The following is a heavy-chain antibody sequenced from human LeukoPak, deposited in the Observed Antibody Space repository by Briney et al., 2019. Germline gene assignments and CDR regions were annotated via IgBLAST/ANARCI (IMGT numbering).Heavy chain of an antibody. V-gene: IGHV3-30*18. Sequence: GGSLRLSCAASGFTLSNYGMHWARQAPGKGLEWVAVMSYDGSNKHYADSVQGRFTISRDDAKNTLYLQMNSLRAEDTAVYYCAKDPPYRQSNIYRFDDWGQGTLVTVSS. CDR1: GFTLSNYG. J-gene: IGHJ4*02. CDR2: MSYDGSNK. CDR3: AKDPPYRQSNIYRFDD. D-gene: IGHD2/OR15-2a*01.